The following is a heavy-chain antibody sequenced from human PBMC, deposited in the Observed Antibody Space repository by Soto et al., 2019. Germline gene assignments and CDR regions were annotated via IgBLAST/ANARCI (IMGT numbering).Heavy chain of an antibody. CDR3: AKNQGVELVPLATVDWFDP. Sequence: PGGSLRLSCTASGFTFDDYAMHWVRQGPGKGLEWVSGISWNSANIFYDDSVKGRFTISRDNAKNAVYLELSNLRAEDTAVYHCAKNQGVELVPLATVDWFDPWGQGSVVTVSS. J-gene: IGHJ5*02. CDR1: GFTFDDYA. CDR2: ISWNSANI. V-gene: IGHV3-9*01. D-gene: IGHD1-26*01.